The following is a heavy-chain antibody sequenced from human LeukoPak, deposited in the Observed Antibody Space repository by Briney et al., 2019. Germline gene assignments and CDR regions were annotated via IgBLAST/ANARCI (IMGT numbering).Heavy chain of an antibody. CDR2: IYYSGST. J-gene: IGHJ4*02. Sequence: SETLSLTCTVSGGSISSSSYYWSWIRQPPGKGLEWIGYIYYSGSTYYNPSLKSRVTISVDTSKNQFSLKLSSVTAADTAVYYCARDRVLETGYSYGLDYWGQGTLVTVSS. CDR3: ARDRVLETGYSYGLDY. V-gene: IGHV4-30-4*01. D-gene: IGHD5-18*01. CDR1: GGSISSSSYY.